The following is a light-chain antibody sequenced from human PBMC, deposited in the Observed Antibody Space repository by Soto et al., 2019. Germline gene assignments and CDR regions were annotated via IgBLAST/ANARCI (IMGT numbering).Light chain of an antibody. CDR2: GVS. CDR3: TSYTSTSSPVL. Sequence: QSALTQPASVSGSPGQSITISCTGTNNDVAGYNYVSWYQHHPGKAPELIIYGVSYRPSGVSIRFSGSKSGNTASLTISGLQAEDEADYYCTSYTSTSSPVLFGGGTKVTVL. CDR1: NNDVAGYNY. V-gene: IGLV2-14*03. J-gene: IGLJ2*01.